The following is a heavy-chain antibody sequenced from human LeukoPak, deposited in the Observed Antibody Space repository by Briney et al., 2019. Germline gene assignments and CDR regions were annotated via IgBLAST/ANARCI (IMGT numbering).Heavy chain of an antibody. D-gene: IGHD2-15*01. Sequence: GASVNVSCKASGYTFTDYFVHWVRQAPGQGLEWMGWINPKSGASDYAQNFQGRVTMTTDTSISTSYMDLSSLRSDDTALYYCARQSGRGRYFHHWGQGTLVTVSS. V-gene: IGHV1-2*02. CDR1: GYTFTDYF. J-gene: IGHJ1*01. CDR3: ARQSGRGRYFHH. CDR2: INPKSGAS.